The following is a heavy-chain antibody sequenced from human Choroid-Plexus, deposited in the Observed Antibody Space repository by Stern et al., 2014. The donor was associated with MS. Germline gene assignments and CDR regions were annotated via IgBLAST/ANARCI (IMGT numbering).Heavy chain of an antibody. J-gene: IGHJ6*02. D-gene: IGHD3-3*01. CDR1: GFTFGNYW. V-gene: IGHV3-7*01. Sequence: EVQLVEPGGGLVQPGGSLTISCTAAGFTFGNYWMTWVRQAPGKVLEWVANIKEDGTEKNYVDPVKGRFTISRDNARNSLYLQMNSLRVEDTALYYCARVYNTIYGIVTQRGSGMDVWGQGTTFIVSS. CDR2: IKEDGTEK. CDR3: ARVYNTIYGIVTQRGSGMDV.